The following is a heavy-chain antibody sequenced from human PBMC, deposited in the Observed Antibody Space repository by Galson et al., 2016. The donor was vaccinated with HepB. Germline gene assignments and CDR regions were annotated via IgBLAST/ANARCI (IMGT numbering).Heavy chain of an antibody. J-gene: IGHJ1*01. D-gene: IGHD1-26*01. V-gene: IGHV3-30-3*01. CDR2: ISYDGSHG. CDR3: VTEGGLGGGLEYFHD. CDR1: GFTFNYYA. Sequence: SLRLSCAASGFTFNYYALHWVRQAPGKGLEWVAVISYDGSHGYYGNSVKGRFIISRDNSNNTLYLQMNSLRPEDTGVYFCVTEGGLGGGLEYFHDWGQGTLVTVSS.